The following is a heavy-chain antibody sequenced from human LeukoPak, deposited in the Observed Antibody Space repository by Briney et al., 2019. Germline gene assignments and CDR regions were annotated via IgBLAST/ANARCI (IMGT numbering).Heavy chain of an antibody. CDR2: IYYSGST. CDR3: AREGYSYGLDY. J-gene: IGHJ4*02. Sequence: SETLSLTCAVYGGSFSSYYWSWIRQPPGKGLEWIGYIYYSGSTNYNPSLKSRVTISVDTSKNQFSLKLSSVTAGDTAVYYCAREGYSYGLDYWGQGTLVTVSS. V-gene: IGHV4-59*01. D-gene: IGHD5-18*01. CDR1: GGSFSSYY.